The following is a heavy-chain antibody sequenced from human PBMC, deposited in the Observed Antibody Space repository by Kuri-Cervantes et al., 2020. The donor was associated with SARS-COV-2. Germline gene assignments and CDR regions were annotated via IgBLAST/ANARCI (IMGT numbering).Heavy chain of an antibody. CDR1: GGTFSSYA. V-gene: IGHV1-69*13. J-gene: IGHJ4*02. CDR3: ARDYQLLGVYFDY. D-gene: IGHD2-2*01. Sequence: SVKVSCKASGGTFSSYAISWVRQAPGQGLEWMGGIIPIFGTANYAQKFQGRVTITADESTSTAYMELSSLRSEDTAVYYCARDYQLLGVYFDYWGQGTLVTVSS. CDR2: IIPIFGTA.